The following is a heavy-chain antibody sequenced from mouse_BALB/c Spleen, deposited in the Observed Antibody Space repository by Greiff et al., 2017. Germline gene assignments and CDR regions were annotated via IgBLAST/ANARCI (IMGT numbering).Heavy chain of an antibody. Sequence: EVMLVEPGGDLVKPGGSLKLSCAASGFTFSSYGMSWVRQTPDKRLEWVATISSGGSYTYYPDSVKGRFTISRDNAKNTLYLQMSSLKSEDTAMYYCARDYRYDGEAWFAYWGQGTLVTVSA. D-gene: IGHD2-14*01. V-gene: IGHV5-6*02. J-gene: IGHJ3*01. CDR2: ISSGGSYT. CDR3: ARDYRYDGEAWFAY. CDR1: GFTFSSYG.